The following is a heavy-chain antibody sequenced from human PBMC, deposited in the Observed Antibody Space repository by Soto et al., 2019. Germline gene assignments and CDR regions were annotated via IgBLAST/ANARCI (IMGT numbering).Heavy chain of an antibody. CDR3: ARDSYYTMVRGVYYYYGMDV. V-gene: IGHV1-46*03. CDR1: GYTFTSYY. CDR2: INPSGGST. Sequence: GASVKVSCKASGYTFTSYYMHWVRQAPGQGLEWMGIINPSGGSTSYAQKFQGRVTMTKDTSTSTVYMELSSLRSEDTAVYYCARDSYYTMVRGVYYYYGMDVWGQGTTVTV. D-gene: IGHD3-10*01. J-gene: IGHJ6*02.